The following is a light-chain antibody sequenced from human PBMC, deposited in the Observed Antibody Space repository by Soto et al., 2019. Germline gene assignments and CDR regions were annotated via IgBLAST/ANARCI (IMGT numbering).Light chain of an antibody. CDR1: QSISSW. CDR2: DAS. V-gene: IGKV1-5*01. CDR3: EQYNRYWT. Sequence: DVQMTQSPSTLSASVGDRVTITCRASQSISSWLAWYQQKPGKAPKLLIYDASSLESGVPSRFSGSGSGTEFTLTISSLQPDDFATYYCEQYNRYWTFGDGTKVDI. J-gene: IGKJ1*01.